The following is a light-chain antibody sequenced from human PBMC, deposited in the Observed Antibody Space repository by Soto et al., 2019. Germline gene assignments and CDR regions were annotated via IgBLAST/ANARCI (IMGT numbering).Light chain of an antibody. CDR2: KAS. CDR1: QSISTW. V-gene: IGKV1-5*03. CDR3: QQYYNYFRT. Sequence: DIQMTQSPSTLSASVGDRVTITCRASQSISTWLAWYQQKPGKAPKVLIYKASSLESGVPSRFSGSGSGTEFTLTISSLQPDDFATYYCQQYYNYFRTFGQGTKLEIK. J-gene: IGKJ2*01.